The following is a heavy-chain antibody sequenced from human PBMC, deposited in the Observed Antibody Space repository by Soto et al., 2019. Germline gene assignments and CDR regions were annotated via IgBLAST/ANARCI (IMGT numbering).Heavy chain of an antibody. V-gene: IGHV4-34*01. J-gene: IGHJ3*02. CDR2: MSHSGGT. CDR1: GGSVNSGNYY. CDR3: ARVERGTATAVVDAFDI. Sequence: QVQLQQWGAGLLKPSETLSLTCAAYGGSVNSGNYYWSWIRQSPGKGLEWIGEMSHSGGTHFNPSLKRRVTTSADTPQKPFSPKMSSVTAPDTALYYCARVERGTATAVVDAFDIWGPGTLVTVSS. D-gene: IGHD2-21*02.